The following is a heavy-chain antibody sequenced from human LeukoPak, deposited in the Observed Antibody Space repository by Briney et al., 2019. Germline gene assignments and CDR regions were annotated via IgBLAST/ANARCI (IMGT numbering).Heavy chain of an antibody. D-gene: IGHD5-18*01. J-gene: IGHJ4*02. CDR1: GGTFSSYA. Sequence: GASVKVSRKASGGTFSSYAISWVRQAPGQGLEWMGRIIPILGIANYAQKFQGRVTITADKSTSTAYMELSSLRSEDTAVYYCARGDTAMVPHFDYWGQGTLVTVSS. CDR2: IIPILGIA. CDR3: ARGDTAMVPHFDY. V-gene: IGHV1-69*04.